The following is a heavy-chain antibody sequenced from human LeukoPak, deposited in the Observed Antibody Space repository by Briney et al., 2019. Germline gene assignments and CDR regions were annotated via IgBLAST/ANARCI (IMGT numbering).Heavy chain of an antibody. J-gene: IGHJ6*03. CDR2: IYHSGST. V-gene: IGHV4-38-2*02. Sequence: PSETLSLTCTVSGYSISSWYYWGWIRQPPGKGLEWIGSIYHSGSTYYNPALKSRVTISVYTAKNHCSLKLSSVTAADTAVYYCARAIAGYCSSSSCYGANLPYYYYSMDVWGKGPTVTVSS. CDR1: GYSISSWYY. D-gene: IGHD2-2*01. CDR3: ARAIAGYCSSSSCYGANLPYYYYSMDV.